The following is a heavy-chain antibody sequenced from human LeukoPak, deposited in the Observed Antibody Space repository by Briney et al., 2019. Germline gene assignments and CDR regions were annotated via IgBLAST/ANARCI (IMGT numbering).Heavy chain of an antibody. CDR1: GGSFSGYH. Sequence: SETLSLTCAVYGGSFSGYHWSWIRQPPGKGLEWIGEINHSGSTNYNPSLKSRVTISVDTSKNQFSLKLSSVTAADTAVYYCARGGGRDGYNSYSDYWGQGTLVTVSS. D-gene: IGHD5-24*01. V-gene: IGHV4-34*01. CDR3: ARGGGRDGYNSYSDY. J-gene: IGHJ4*02. CDR2: INHSGST.